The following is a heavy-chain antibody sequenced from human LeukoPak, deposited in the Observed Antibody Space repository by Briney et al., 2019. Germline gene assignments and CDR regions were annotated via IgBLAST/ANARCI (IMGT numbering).Heavy chain of an antibody. D-gene: IGHD6-13*01. Sequence: PSETLSLTCTVSGGSISSSSYYWGWIRQPPGKGLEWIGSIYYSGSTYYNPSLKSRVTISVDTSKNQFSLELSSVTAADTAVYYCARCLGAAGNFYYFDYWGQGTLVTVSS. CDR1: GGSISSSSYY. J-gene: IGHJ4*02. CDR3: ARCLGAAGNFYYFDY. V-gene: IGHV4-39*07. CDR2: IYYSGST.